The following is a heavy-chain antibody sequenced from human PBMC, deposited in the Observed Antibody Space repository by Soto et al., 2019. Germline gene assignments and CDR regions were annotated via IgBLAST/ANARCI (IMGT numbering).Heavy chain of an antibody. V-gene: IGHV3-23*01. J-gene: IGHJ5*02. CDR3: AKVMVKNWFDT. CDR2: ISGSGGST. CDR1: RFTFSNYA. D-gene: IGHD5-18*01. Sequence: PGGSLRLSCAASRFTFSNYAMSWVRQAPGKGLEWVSGISGSGGSTYYADSVKCRFTISRDNSKNTLYLQMNSLRAADTAVYYCAKVMVKNWFDTWGQGTLFTVSS.